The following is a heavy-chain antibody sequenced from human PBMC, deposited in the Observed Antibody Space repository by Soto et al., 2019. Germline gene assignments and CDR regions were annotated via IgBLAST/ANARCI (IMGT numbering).Heavy chain of an antibody. Sequence: ASVKVSCKASGYTFTGYYMHWVRQAPGQGLEWMGWINPNSGGTNYAQKFQGWVTMTRDTSISTAYMELSRLRSDDTAVYYCARDQRYDSSGYYHYYYYGMDVWGQGTTVTVSS. CDR3: ARDQRYDSSGYYHYYYYGMDV. CDR1: GYTFTGYY. J-gene: IGHJ6*02. V-gene: IGHV1-2*04. CDR2: INPNSGGT. D-gene: IGHD3-22*01.